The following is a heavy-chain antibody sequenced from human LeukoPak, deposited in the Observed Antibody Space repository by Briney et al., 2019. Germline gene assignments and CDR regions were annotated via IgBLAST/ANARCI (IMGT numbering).Heavy chain of an antibody. D-gene: IGHD4-17*01. V-gene: IGHV3-23*01. CDR1: GFIFSSHA. CDR2: ISISGDTT. J-gene: IGHJ4*02. CDR3: ANEIRPNDY. Sequence: GGSLRLSCGASGFIFSSHAMTWVRQAPGKGLEWVSAISISGDTTYYADAVKGRFTISRDNSKNTVYLQMNSLRAEDTAEYYCANEIRPNDYWGQGTLVTVSS.